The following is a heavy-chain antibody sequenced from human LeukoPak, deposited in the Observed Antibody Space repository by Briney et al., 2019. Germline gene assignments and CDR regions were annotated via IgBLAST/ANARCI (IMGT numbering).Heavy chain of an antibody. CDR1: GGSISNTNW. CDR2: VYHSGST. Sequence: SGTLSLTCDVSGGSISNTNWWSWVRQPPGQGLEWIGEVYHSGSTNYNPPLKSRVTISVDKSKNQFSLKLSSVTAADTAVYYCAREPKRVAARWFDPWGQGTLVTVSS. CDR3: AREPKRVAARWFDP. J-gene: IGHJ5*02. D-gene: IGHD2-15*01. V-gene: IGHV4-4*02.